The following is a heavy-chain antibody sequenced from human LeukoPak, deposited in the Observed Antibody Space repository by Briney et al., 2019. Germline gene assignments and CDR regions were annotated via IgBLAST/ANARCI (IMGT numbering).Heavy chain of an antibody. V-gene: IGHV3-7*01. D-gene: IGHD3-9*01. Sequence: GGSLRLSCAASGFTFSSYWMSWVRQAPGKGLEWVANIKQDGSEKYYVDSVKGRFTISRDNAKNSLYLQMNSLRAEDTVVYYCARDWAYDILTGPNWFDPWGQGTLVTVSS. CDR3: ARDWAYDILTGPNWFDP. CDR1: GFTFSSYW. J-gene: IGHJ5*02. CDR2: IKQDGSEK.